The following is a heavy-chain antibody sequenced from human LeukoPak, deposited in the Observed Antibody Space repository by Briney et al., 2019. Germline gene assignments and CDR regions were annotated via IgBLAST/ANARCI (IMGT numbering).Heavy chain of an antibody. J-gene: IGHJ6*03. Sequence: NPSETLSLTCTVSGGSISSYHWSWIRQPPGKGLECIGFIYYSGSTNYNPSLKSRVTISVDTSKNQFSLKLSSVTAADTAVYYCARMVGWGARRYYYYYMDVWGKGTTVTISS. CDR2: IYYSGST. CDR3: ARMVGWGARRYYYYYMDV. V-gene: IGHV4-59*01. CDR1: GGSISSYH. D-gene: IGHD1-26*01.